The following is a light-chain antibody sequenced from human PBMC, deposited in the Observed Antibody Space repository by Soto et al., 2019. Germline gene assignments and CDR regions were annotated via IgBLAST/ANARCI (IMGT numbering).Light chain of an antibody. CDR3: MQSALTPHT. CDR1: QSLLQSNGYQN. V-gene: IGKV2-28*01. Sequence: IVMTKSPLHLPVTPGEPASLSSTPSQSLLQSNGYQNLDWYVQKPGQSPRLLISLAFNRASGVPARFSGSGSGTFFTLKINRVEAEDVGIYYCMQSALTPHTVGQGTKVDIK. J-gene: IGKJ2*01. CDR2: LAF.